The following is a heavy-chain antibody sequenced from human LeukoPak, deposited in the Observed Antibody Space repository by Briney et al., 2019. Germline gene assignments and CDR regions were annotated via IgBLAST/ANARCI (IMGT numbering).Heavy chain of an antibody. CDR3: ARGGVYGDYQGT. CDR2: IRNDGGSI. D-gene: IGHD4-17*01. CDR1: GFTFSHYN. J-gene: IGHJ5*02. V-gene: IGHV3-48*01. Sequence: PGGSLRLSCAASGFTFSHYNMNWVRQAPGKGLEWISYIRNDGGSIYYAHSVRGRFTISRDNAKSSLYLQMNSLGAEDTAVYYCARGGVYGDYQGTWGQGTLVTVSS.